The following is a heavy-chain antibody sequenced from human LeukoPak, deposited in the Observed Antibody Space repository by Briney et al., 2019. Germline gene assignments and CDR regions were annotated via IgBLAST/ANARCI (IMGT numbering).Heavy chain of an antibody. CDR1: GFTFSSYW. D-gene: IGHD4-17*01. J-gene: IGHJ6*02. V-gene: IGHV3-74*01. CDR3: AREGETVTTWTYYYYYGMDV. Sequence: GGSLRLSCAASGFTFSSYWMYWVRQAPGKGLVWVSRINSDESSTSYADSVKGRFTISRDNAKNSLYLQMNSLRAEDTAVYYCAREGETVTTWTYYYYYGMDVWGQGTTVTVSS. CDR2: INSDESST.